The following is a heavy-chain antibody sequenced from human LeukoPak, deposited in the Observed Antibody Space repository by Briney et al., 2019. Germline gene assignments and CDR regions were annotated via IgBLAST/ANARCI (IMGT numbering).Heavy chain of an antibody. CDR2: ISAYNGNT. J-gene: IGHJ5*02. D-gene: IGHD6-6*01. V-gene: IGHV1-18*01. CDR1: GYTFTSYG. Sequence: ASVKVSCKASGYTFTSYGISWVRQAPGQGLEWMGWISAYNGNTNYAQKLQGRVTMTTDTSTSTAYMELRSLRSDDTAVYYCARDKYSSSSEWFDPWGQGTLVTVPS. CDR3: ARDKYSSSSEWFDP.